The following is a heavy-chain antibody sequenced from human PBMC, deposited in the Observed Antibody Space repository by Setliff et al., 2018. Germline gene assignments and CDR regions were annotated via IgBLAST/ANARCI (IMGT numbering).Heavy chain of an antibody. D-gene: IGHD3-16*01. CDR1: GYAFTDNY. V-gene: IGHV1-2*06. CDR2: INPSSGAT. CDR3: ARDGGGDSDAFDI. J-gene: IGHJ3*02. Sequence: ASVKVSCKTSGYAFTDNYIHWVRQAPGQGLEWMGRINPSSGATIYAQKFQGRVTMTSDTSISTAYMELGRLRSDDTAVYFCARDGGGDSDAFDIWGQGTMVTVS.